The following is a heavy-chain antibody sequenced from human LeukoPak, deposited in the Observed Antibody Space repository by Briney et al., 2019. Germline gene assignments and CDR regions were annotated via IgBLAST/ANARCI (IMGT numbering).Heavy chain of an antibody. Sequence: PSETLSLTCTVSGGSITSSFYWSWIRQSPGKGLEWIGYIYNSGGTKYNPSLKSRLTISVDTSKNQFSLNLSSVTAADTAVYYCARSYTGTTGTTFDYWGQGTLVTVSS. CDR1: GGSITSSFY. J-gene: IGHJ4*02. V-gene: IGHV4-59*01. CDR3: ARSYTGTTGTTFDY. D-gene: IGHD1-1*01. CDR2: IYNSGGT.